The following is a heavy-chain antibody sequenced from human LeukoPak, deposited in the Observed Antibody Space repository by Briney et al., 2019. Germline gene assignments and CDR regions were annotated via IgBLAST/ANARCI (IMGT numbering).Heavy chain of an antibody. J-gene: IGHJ6*04. CDR3: ARYCSGGSCSSYYYYGMDV. CDR1: RFTVSSYW. V-gene: IGHV3-7*03. Sequence: GGSLRLSCAASRFTVSSYWISWVRQAPGKGLEWVANIKQDGSEKYYVDSVKGRFTISRDNAKNSLYLQMNSLRAEDTAVYYCARYCSGGSCSSYYYYGMDVWGKGTTVTVSS. D-gene: IGHD2-15*01. CDR2: IKQDGSEK.